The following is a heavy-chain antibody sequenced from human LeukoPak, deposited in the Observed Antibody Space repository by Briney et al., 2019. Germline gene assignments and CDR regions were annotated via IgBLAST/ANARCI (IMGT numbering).Heavy chain of an antibody. CDR1: GGSISSSSYY. Sequence: SETLSLTCTVSGGSISSSSYYWGWIRQPPGKGLEWIGSIYYSGSTYYNPSLKRRVTISVDTSKNQFSLKLSSVTAADTAVYYCARHTRYCSSTSCYPRFDYWGQGTLVTVSS. V-gene: IGHV4-39*01. J-gene: IGHJ4*02. CDR2: IYYSGST. CDR3: ARHTRYCSSTSCYPRFDY. D-gene: IGHD2-2*01.